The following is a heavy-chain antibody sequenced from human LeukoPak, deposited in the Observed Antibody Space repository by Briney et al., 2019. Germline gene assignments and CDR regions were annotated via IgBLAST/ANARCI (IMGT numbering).Heavy chain of an antibody. J-gene: IGHJ4*02. Sequence: GGSLRLSCAASGFTFSSYWMSWVRQAPGKGREGVANIKQDGSEKYYVDSVKGRFTISRDNAKNSLYLQMNSLRAEDTAVYYCARDSVPGGWYPHYFDYWGQGTLVTVSS. CDR1: GFTFSSYW. CDR3: ARDSVPGGWYPHYFDY. CDR2: IKQDGSEK. D-gene: IGHD6-19*01. V-gene: IGHV3-7*01.